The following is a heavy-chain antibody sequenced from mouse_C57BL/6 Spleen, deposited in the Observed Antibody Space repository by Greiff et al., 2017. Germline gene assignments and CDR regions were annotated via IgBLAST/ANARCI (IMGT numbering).Heavy chain of an antibody. CDR1: GYTFTSYW. CDR3: AKGAYGSSPYY. D-gene: IGHD1-1*01. CDR2: IDPSDSYT. Sequence: VQLQQPGAELVKPGASVKLSCKASGYTFTSYWMQWVKQRPGQGLEWIGEIDPSDSYTNYNQKFKGKATLTVDTSSSTAYMQLSSLTSEDSAVYYCAKGAYGSSPYYWGQGPTLTVSS. V-gene: IGHV1-50*01. J-gene: IGHJ2*01.